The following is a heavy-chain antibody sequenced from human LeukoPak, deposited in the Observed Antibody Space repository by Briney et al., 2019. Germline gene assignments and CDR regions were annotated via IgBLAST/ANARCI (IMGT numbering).Heavy chain of an antibody. V-gene: IGHV4-30-4*01. J-gene: IGHJ4*02. CDR1: GGSISSGDYY. CDR3: ARAAAAILVNY. Sequence: SETLSLTCTVSGGSISSGDYYWSWIRQPPGKGLEWLGYIYYSGSTYYNPSLKSRVTISVDTFKNQFSLKLSSVTAADTAVYYCARAAAAILVNYWGQGTLVTVSS. CDR2: IYYSGST. D-gene: IGHD6-13*01.